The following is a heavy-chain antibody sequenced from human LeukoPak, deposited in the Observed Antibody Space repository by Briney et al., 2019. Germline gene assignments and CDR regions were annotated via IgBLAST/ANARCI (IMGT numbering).Heavy chain of an antibody. CDR1: GYSFTTYG. V-gene: IGHV1-18*01. Sequence: ASVKVSCKASGYSFTTYGISWLRQAPGRGLEWIAWISVYKGNTNYADKVRGRVLVTTDISATTAYLELKSLRYDDTGVYYCAKMDSDSSGFFSNWGQGTPVTVSS. D-gene: IGHD3-22*01. CDR2: ISVYKGNT. J-gene: IGHJ4*02. CDR3: AKMDSDSSGFFSN.